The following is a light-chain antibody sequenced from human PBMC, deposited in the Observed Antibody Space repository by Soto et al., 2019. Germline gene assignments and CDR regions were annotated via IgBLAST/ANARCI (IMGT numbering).Light chain of an antibody. CDR1: QSVSSY. J-gene: IGKJ4*01. CDR3: QKYNNWPLT. CDR2: DAS. V-gene: IGKV3-11*01. Sequence: EKVMTQSPATLSVSPVEMATLSCRSSQSVSSYLAWYQQKPGQAPRLLIYDASNRATGIPARFSGSGSGTDFTLTISSLEPEDFAVYYCQKYNNWPLTFGGGTKVDIK.